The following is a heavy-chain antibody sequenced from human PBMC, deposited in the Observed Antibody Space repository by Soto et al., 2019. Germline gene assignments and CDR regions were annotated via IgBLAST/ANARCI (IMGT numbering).Heavy chain of an antibody. CDR1: GDSISRYY. J-gene: IGHJ6*02. D-gene: IGHD3-10*01. CDR2: IYYSGET. Sequence: QVQLQESGPGLVKPSETLSLTCTVSGDSISRYYWSWIRLSPGKGLEWIGYIYYSGETNYNPSVKSRVTISVDRTKNQFSLKLSSVTAADTAVYYCARDQGGEFLKGSGMDLWGQETTVTVSS. V-gene: IGHV4-59*01. CDR3: ARDQGGEFLKGSGMDL.